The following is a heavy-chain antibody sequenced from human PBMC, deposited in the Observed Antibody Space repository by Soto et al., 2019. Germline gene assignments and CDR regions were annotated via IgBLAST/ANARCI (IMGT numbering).Heavy chain of an antibody. V-gene: IGHV4-30-4*01. CDR1: GGSISSGDYC. CDR3: ARVRTLTERWLQLYYFDY. CDR2: IYYSGST. D-gene: IGHD1-1*01. J-gene: IGHJ4*02. Sequence: PSETLSLTCTVSGGSISSGDYCWSWIRQPPGKGLEWIGYIYYSGSTYYNPSLKSRVTISVDTSKNQFSLKLSSVTAADTAVYYCARVRTLTERWLQLYYFDYWGQGTLVTVSS.